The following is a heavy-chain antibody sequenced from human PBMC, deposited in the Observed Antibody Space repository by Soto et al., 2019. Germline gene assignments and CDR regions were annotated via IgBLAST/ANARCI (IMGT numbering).Heavy chain of an antibody. CDR1: GFTFSTYA. CDR3: AKPRTSSWYHFDY. J-gene: IGHJ4*02. CDR2: ISGYDDST. Sequence: GGSLRLSCAGSGFTFSTYAMSWVRQAPGKGLEWVSAISGYDDSTYYADSVRGRFTISRDNSKNTLYLQMNSLRAEDTALYYCAKPRTSSWYHFDYWGQGTLVTVSS. V-gene: IGHV3-23*01. D-gene: IGHD6-13*01.